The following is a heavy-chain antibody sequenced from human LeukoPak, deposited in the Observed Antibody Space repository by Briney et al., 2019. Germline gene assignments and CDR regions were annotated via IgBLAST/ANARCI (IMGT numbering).Heavy chain of an antibody. J-gene: IGHJ5*02. CDR3: AKDRDTTVNWFDP. Sequence: AASGFTXSXXAMXWVRQAPGKGLEWVSAISGSGGSTYYADSVKGRFTISRDNSKNTLYLQMNSLRAEDTAVYYCAKDRDTTVNWFDPWGQGTLVTVSS. CDR1: GFTXSXXA. V-gene: IGHV3-23*01. D-gene: IGHD4-17*01. CDR2: ISGSGGST.